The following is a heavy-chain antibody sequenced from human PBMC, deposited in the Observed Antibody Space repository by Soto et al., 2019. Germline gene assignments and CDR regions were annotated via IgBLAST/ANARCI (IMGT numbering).Heavy chain of an antibody. Sequence: QVQLQQWGAGLLKPSETLSLTCGVYGGSFSGYYWSWIRQPPGKGLEWIGEVSHSGSTNYNPSLKIRVTISVDTSKNHFSLKVSSVTAADTGVYYCARSNPSRPDYWGQGTLVTVSS. D-gene: IGHD6-6*01. J-gene: IGHJ4*02. V-gene: IGHV4-34*02. CDR1: GGSFSGYY. CDR3: ARSNPSRPDY. CDR2: VSHSGST.